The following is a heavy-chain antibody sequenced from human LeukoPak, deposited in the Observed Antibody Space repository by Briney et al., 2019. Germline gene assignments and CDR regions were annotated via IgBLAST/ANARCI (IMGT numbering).Heavy chain of an antibody. CDR1: GFTFSSYW. J-gene: IGHJ4*02. CDR2: INSDGSST. Sequence: GGSLRLSCAAPGFTFSSYWMHWVRQAPGKGLAWVSRINSDGSSTSYADSVKGRFTISRDNAKNTLYLQMNSLRAEDTAVYYCARVSIAVAVHFDYWGQGTLVTVSS. V-gene: IGHV3-74*01. CDR3: ARVSIAVAVHFDY. D-gene: IGHD6-19*01.